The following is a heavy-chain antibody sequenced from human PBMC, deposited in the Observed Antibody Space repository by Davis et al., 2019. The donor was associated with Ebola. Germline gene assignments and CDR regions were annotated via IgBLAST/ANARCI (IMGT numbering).Heavy chain of an antibody. V-gene: IGHV1-18*01. Sequence: ASVQVSCKASGYTFTSYGISWVRQAPAQGLERMGWNSAYNGNTNYAQKLQGRVTMITDTSTSTAYMKLRSLRSDEPGVYYCARGFKYGYYDYWGQGTLVTVSS. J-gene: IGHJ4*02. CDR1: GYTFTSYG. D-gene: IGHD4-17*01. CDR2: NSAYNGNT. CDR3: ARGFKYGYYDY.